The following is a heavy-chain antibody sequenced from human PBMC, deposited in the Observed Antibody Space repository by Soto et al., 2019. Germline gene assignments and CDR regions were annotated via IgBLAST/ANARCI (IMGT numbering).Heavy chain of an antibody. D-gene: IGHD3-16*01. J-gene: IGHJ4*02. CDR3: ARDPWAADY. V-gene: IGHV3-66*01. CDR2: IYSGGST. Sequence: EVQLVESGGGLVQPGGSLRLSCAASGFTVSTKYMSWVRQAPGKGLEWVSVIYSGGSTFYADSVRGRCNISRDNSKNTVNLQMNGLRAEDTAVYYCARDPWAADYWGQGTLVTVSS. CDR1: GFTVSTKY.